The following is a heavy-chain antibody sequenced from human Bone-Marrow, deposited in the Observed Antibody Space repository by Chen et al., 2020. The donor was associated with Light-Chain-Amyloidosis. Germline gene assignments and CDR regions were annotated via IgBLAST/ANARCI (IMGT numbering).Heavy chain of an antibody. Sequence: EVQLVESGGGLIQPGGSLRLSCAASGFTVSSNYMSWVRKAPGKGLEWVSVIDIGGSTYYADSVKGRFTISRDNSKNTLYLQMNSLRAEDTAVYYCARNGLGTYSGYPEDYWGQGTLVTVSS. J-gene: IGHJ4*02. CDR3: ARNGLGTYSGYPEDY. D-gene: IGHD5-12*01. CDR1: GFTVSSNY. CDR2: IDIGGST. V-gene: IGHV3-53*01.